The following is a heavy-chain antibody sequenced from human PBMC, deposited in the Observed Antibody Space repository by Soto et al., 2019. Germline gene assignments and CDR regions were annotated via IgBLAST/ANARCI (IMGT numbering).Heavy chain of an antibody. Sequence: SETLSLTCTVSGGSVSSASYYWSWIRQPPGKGLEWIGYVYYTGSTNYNPSLKGRVTISVDTSKNQFSLKLTSVTAADTAMYYCARAWGHLYFDYWGQGTLVTVSS. J-gene: IGHJ4*02. CDR2: VYYTGST. CDR3: ARAWGHLYFDY. V-gene: IGHV4-61*01. D-gene: IGHD3-16*01. CDR1: GGSVSSASYY.